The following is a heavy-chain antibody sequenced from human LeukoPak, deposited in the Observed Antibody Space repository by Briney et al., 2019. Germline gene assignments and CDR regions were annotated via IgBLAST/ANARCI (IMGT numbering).Heavy chain of an antibody. CDR2: INTYNGDT. CDR3: ARERGGYSYGDY. Sequence: GASVNVSCKASGYTFSNYGISWVRQAPGQGLAWMGWINTYNGDTNYAQKLQGRVTMTTDTSTSTAYMELRSLRSDDTAVYYCARERGGYSYGDYWGQGTLVTVSS. D-gene: IGHD5-18*01. V-gene: IGHV1-18*01. CDR1: GYTFSNYG. J-gene: IGHJ4*02.